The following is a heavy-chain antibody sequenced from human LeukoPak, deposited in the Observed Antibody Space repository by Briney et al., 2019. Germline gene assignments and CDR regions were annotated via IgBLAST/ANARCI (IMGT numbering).Heavy chain of an antibody. CDR2: LSYSGST. CDR3: ASAYGPFAFDI. D-gene: IGHD2-21*01. J-gene: IGHJ3*02. V-gene: IGHV4-39*01. Sequence: SETLSLTCTVSGGSISSSSYSWGWIRQPPGKGLEWIGSLSYSGSTYYNPSLKSRVTISVDTSKYQFSLDLSSVTAADTAVYYCASAYGPFAFDIWGQGTMVTVSS. CDR1: GGSISSSSYS.